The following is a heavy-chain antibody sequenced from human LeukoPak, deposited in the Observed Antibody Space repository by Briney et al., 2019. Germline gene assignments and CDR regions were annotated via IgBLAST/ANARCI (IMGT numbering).Heavy chain of an antibody. CDR2: IRSKANSYAT. CDR3: AKEWDGSGTRLGWFDP. Sequence: PGGSLRLSCAASGFTFSGSAMHWFRQASGKGLEWGGRIRSKANSYATAYAASVKGRFTISRDNSKNTLYLQMNSLRAEDTATYYCAKEWDGSGTRLGWFDPWGQGTLVTVSS. CDR1: GFTFSGSA. J-gene: IGHJ5*02. V-gene: IGHV3-73*01. D-gene: IGHD3-10*01.